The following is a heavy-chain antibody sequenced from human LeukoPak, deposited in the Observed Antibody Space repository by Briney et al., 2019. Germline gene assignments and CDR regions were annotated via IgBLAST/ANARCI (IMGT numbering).Heavy chain of an antibody. J-gene: IGHJ4*02. CDR3: ARDDSGYDYFDN. CDR2: IYYSGST. Sequence: SETLSLICTVSGGSISSYYWSWIRQPPGKGLEWIGYIYYSGSTNYNPSLKSRVTVSVDTSKNQFSLKLSSVTAADTAVYYCARDDSGYDYFDNWGQGTLVTVSS. V-gene: IGHV4-59*01. CDR1: GGSISSYY. D-gene: IGHD5-12*01.